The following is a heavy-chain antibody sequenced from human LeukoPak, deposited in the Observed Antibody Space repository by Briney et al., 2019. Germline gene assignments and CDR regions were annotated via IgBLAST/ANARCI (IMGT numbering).Heavy chain of an antibody. Sequence: PGRSLRLSCAASGFTFDDYAMHWVRQAPGKGLEWVSGISWNSGSIGYADSVKGLFTISRDNAKNSLYLQMNSLRAEDTALYYCAKDIWGSYPGYYFDYWGQGTLVTVSS. D-gene: IGHD3-16*02. CDR2: ISWNSGSI. J-gene: IGHJ4*02. CDR3: AKDIWGSYPGYYFDY. V-gene: IGHV3-9*01. CDR1: GFTFDDYA.